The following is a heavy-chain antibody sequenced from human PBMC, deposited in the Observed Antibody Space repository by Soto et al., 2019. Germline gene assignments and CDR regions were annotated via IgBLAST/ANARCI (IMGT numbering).Heavy chain of an antibody. CDR3: ARDTRKIAARGSDAFDI. CDR2: ISSSSSTI. V-gene: IGHV3-48*02. D-gene: IGHD6-6*01. Sequence: GGSLRLSCAASGFTFSSYSMNWVRQAPGKGLEWVSYISSSSSTIYYADSVKGRFTISRDNAKNSLYLQMNSLRDEDTAVYYCARDTRKIAARGSDAFDIWGQGTMVTVSS. J-gene: IGHJ3*02. CDR1: GFTFSSYS.